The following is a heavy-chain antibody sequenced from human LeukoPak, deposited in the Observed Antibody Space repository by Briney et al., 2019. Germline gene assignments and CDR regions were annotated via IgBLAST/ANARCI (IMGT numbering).Heavy chain of an antibody. CDR3: ARGRMTPRSNWFDP. CDR2: MNPNSGNT. Sequence: ASVKVSCKASGYTFTSYDINWVRQATGQGLEWMGWMNPNSGNTGYAQEFQGRVTMTRNTSISTAYMELSSLRSEDTAVYYCARGRMTPRSNWFDPWGQGTLVTVSS. CDR1: GYTFTSYD. V-gene: IGHV1-8*01. D-gene: IGHD2-8*01. J-gene: IGHJ5*02.